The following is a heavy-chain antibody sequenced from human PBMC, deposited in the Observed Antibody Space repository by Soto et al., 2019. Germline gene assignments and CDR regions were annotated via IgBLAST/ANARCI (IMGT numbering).Heavy chain of an antibody. CDR2: IYSGGST. D-gene: IGHD3-10*01. CDR1: GFTVSSNY. Sequence: EVQLVETGGGLIQPGGSLRLSCAASGFTVSSNYMSWVRQAPGKGLEWVSVIYSGGSTYYADSVKGRFTISRDNSKNTLYLQMNSLRAEDTAVYYCARGQSSGSYYESYYFDYWGQGTLVTVSS. CDR3: ARGQSSGSYYESYYFDY. J-gene: IGHJ4*02. V-gene: IGHV3-53*02.